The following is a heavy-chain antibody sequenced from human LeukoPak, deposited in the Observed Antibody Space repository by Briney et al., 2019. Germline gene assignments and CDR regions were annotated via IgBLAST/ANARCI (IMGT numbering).Heavy chain of an antibody. CDR3: ARDLGSSGWYVEGVDV. CDR2: INAGNGNT. Sequence: ASVKVSCKASGYTFTSYAMHWVRQAPGQRLEWMGWINAGNGNTKYSQKFQGRVTITRDTSASTAYMELSSLRSEDTAVYYCARDLGSSGWYVEGVDVWGQGTTVTVSS. J-gene: IGHJ6*02. CDR1: GYTFTSYA. V-gene: IGHV1-3*01. D-gene: IGHD6-19*01.